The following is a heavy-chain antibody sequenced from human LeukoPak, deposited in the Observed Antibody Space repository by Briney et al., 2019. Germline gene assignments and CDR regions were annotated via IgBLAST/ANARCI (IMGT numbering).Heavy chain of an antibody. V-gene: IGHV4-4*07. CDR3: AYGSGSYYNGDAFDI. CDR1: GGSITNYY. Sequence: SSDTLSLTCTVSGGSITNYYWNWIRQPAGKGLEWIGRIYTSGSTNYNPSLKSRVTMSVDTSKNQFSLKLSSVTAADTAVYYCAYGSGSYYNGDAFDIWGQGTMVTVSS. J-gene: IGHJ3*02. CDR2: IYTSGST. D-gene: IGHD3-10*01.